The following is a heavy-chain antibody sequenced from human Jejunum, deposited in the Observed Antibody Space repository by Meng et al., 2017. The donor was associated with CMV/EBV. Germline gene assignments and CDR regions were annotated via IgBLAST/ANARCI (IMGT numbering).Heavy chain of an antibody. Sequence: SGYTFTSYDINWVRQATGQGLEWMGSMDPNSGNAGYAQKLQGRVTITRDSSISTAYMYLSSLRSEDTAVYYCARAYDFWSGQMDVWGQGTTVTVSS. CDR2: MDPNSGNA. J-gene: IGHJ6*02. CDR3: ARAYDFWSGQMDV. CDR1: GYTFTSYD. V-gene: IGHV1-8*03. D-gene: IGHD3-3*01.